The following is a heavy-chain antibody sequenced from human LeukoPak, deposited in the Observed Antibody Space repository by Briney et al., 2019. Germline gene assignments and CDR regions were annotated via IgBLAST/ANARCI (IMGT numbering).Heavy chain of an antibody. V-gene: IGHV4-39*01. D-gene: IGHD2-15*01. Sequence: SETLSLTCTVSGGSISSSSYYWGWIRQPPGKGLEWIGSIYYSGSTYYNPSLKSRVTISVDTSKNQFSLKLSSVTAADTAVYYCARTVDGGLYDYWGQRTMVTVSS. CDR2: IYYSGST. J-gene: IGHJ4*02. CDR3: ARTVDGGLYDY. CDR1: GGSISSSSYY.